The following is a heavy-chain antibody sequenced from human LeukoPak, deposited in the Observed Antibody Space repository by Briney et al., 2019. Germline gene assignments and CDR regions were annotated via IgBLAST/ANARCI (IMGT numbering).Heavy chain of an antibody. V-gene: IGHV4-59*01. D-gene: IGHD6-19*01. J-gene: IGHJ4*02. Sequence: PSETLSLTCTVSGGSISSYYWSWIRQPPGKGLERIGYIYYSGSTNYNPSLKSRVTISVDTSKNQFSLKLSSVTAADTAVYYCARDSGYSSGWYTDYWGQGTLVTVSS. CDR3: ARDSGYSSGWYTDY. CDR1: GGSISSYY. CDR2: IYYSGST.